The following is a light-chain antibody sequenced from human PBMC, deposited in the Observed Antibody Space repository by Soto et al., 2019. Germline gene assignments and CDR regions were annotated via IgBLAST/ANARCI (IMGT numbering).Light chain of an antibody. Sequence: DIVMTQSPDSLAVSLGERATINCKSSQSVLYSSNNKNYLAWYQQKPGQPPKLLIYWASTRDSVVPDRFSGSGSGTDFTLTISSLQAEAVAVYYCQQYYTSPWTFGQGTKVEVK. CDR1: QSVLYSSNNKNY. V-gene: IGKV4-1*01. CDR3: QQYYTSPWT. J-gene: IGKJ1*01. CDR2: WAS.